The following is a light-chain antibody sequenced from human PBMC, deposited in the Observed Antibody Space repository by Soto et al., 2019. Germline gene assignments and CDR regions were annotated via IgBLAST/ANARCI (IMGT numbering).Light chain of an antibody. CDR3: SSFTSTNTWV. Sequence: QSALPQPASVSGSPGQSITISCTGTSSDVGGYNYVSWYQQYPGKAPKLLIYEVSNRPSGVSSRFSGSKSGNMASLTISGLQADDEGDYYCSSFTSTNTWVFGGGTKLTVL. CDR1: SSDVGGYNY. CDR2: EVS. V-gene: IGLV2-14*01. J-gene: IGLJ3*02.